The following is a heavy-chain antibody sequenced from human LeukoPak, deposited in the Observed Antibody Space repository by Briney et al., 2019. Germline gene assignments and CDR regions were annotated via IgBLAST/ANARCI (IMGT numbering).Heavy chain of an antibody. V-gene: IGHV3-49*04. J-gene: IGHJ4*02. CDR1: GFTFGDYA. CDR3: TRDQTPYY. CDR2: IKSKSYGGSP. Sequence: PGGSLRLSCTASGFTFGDYAMTWVRQAPGKGLEWVGFIKSKSYGGSPEYAASVKGRFTISRDDSKGLDYLQMNSLKTEDTAVYYCTRDQTPYYWGQGTLVTVSS.